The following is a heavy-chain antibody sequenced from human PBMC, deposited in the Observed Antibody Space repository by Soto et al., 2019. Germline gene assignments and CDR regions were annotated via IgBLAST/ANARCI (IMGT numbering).Heavy chain of an antibody. CDR3: ARNLYDSSGYSPFGY. CDR1: GGSISSADYY. V-gene: IGHV4-30-4*01. CDR2: IHHNGNT. Sequence: QVQLQESGPGLVKPSQTLSLTCTVSGGSISSADYYWSWIRQPPGKGLEWIGHIHHNGNTNYNPSLKNRVNISVGTSTNQFSLKLTSVSDADTAQYFCARNLYDSSGYSPFGYWGQGTLVNVSS. D-gene: IGHD3-22*01. J-gene: IGHJ4*02.